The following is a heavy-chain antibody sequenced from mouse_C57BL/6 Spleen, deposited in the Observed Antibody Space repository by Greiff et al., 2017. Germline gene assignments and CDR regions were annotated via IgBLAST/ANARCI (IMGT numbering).Heavy chain of an antibody. J-gene: IGHJ4*01. D-gene: IGHD2-1*01. CDR2: IYPGSGST. Sequence: VQLQQPGAELVTPGASVTMSCKASGYTFTSYWITWVKQRPGQGLEWIGDIYPGSGSTNYNAKFKSKATLTVDTSSSTAYMQLSSLTSEDSAVYYCARDVPYGNYEGYAMDDWGQGTSVTVSS. CDR1: GYTFTSYW. V-gene: IGHV1-55*01. CDR3: ARDVPYGNYEGYAMDD.